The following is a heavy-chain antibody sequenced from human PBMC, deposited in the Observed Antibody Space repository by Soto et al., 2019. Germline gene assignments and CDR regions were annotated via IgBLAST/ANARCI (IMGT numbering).Heavy chain of an antibody. J-gene: IGHJ5*02. Sequence: GASVKVSCKASGYTFTSYDINWVRQAPGQGLEWMGWMSANNGNTNYAQKLQGRVTMTTDTSTSTAYMELRSLRSDDTAVYYCARGDGSTYYDFWSGYHNWFDPWGQGTLVTVSS. D-gene: IGHD3-3*01. V-gene: IGHV1-18*01. CDR1: GYTFTSYD. CDR3: ARGDGSTYYDFWSGYHNWFDP. CDR2: MSANNGNT.